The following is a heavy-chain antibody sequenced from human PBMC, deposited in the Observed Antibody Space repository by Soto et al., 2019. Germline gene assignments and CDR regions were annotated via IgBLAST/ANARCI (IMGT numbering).Heavy chain of an antibody. CDR2: ITGTGGNT. V-gene: IGHV3-23*01. J-gene: IGHJ6*02. CDR3: ARIRGYWYGLDV. CDR1: GFPLSTYG. Sequence: EVRLLESGGGLVQPGGSLRLSCAASGFPLSTYGMTWVRQAPGKGLEWVSAITGTGGNTYYVDSGKGRFTSARDNAKNMLYLQVNSLRVEDTAVYYCARIRGYWYGLDVWGQGTTVTVSS.